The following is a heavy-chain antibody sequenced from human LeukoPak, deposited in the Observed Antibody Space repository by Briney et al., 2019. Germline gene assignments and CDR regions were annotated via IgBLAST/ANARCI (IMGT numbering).Heavy chain of an antibody. CDR1: GFTFSSYE. CDR3: ARVGSGGTREDTFDI. J-gene: IGHJ3*02. Sequence: PGGSLRLSCAASGFTFSSYEMNWVRQTPGKGLDWVSSIGSSGSHIYYADSVKGRFTISRDNAKNSLYLQMNSLRAEDTAVYYCARVGSGGTREDTFDIWGQGTMVTVSS. CDR2: IGSSGSHI. V-gene: IGHV3-48*03. D-gene: IGHD1-26*01.